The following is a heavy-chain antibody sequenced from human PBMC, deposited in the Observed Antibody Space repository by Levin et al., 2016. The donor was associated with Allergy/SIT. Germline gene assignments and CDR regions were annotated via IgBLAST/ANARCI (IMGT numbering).Heavy chain of an antibody. CDR2: ITSSSITI. V-gene: IGHV3-48*02. Sequence: GGSLRLSCTASGFTFSTYNMNWVRQAPGKGLEWVSFITSSSITIDYAGSVKGRFTISRDNAKNSLYLQMSSLRDEDTAVYYCAKDSSGWYGGAFDYWGQGTLVTVSS. CDR1: GFTFSTYN. D-gene: IGHD6-19*01. CDR3: AKDSSGWYGGAFDY. J-gene: IGHJ4*02.